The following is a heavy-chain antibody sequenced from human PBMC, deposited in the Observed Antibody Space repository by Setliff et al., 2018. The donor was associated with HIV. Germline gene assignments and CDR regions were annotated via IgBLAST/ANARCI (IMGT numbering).Heavy chain of an antibody. Sequence: GASVMVSCKASGGTSSTHAINWVRQAPGQGLEWMGQIISILDITSYTQKLQGRVSITADKSTSTFYMELSDLTSADTAVYYCAGPRGDEAFDVWGQGTKVTVSS. CDR3: AGPRGDEAFDV. CDR1: GGTSSTHA. D-gene: IGHD3-10*01. J-gene: IGHJ3*01. CDR2: IISILDIT. V-gene: IGHV1-69*10.